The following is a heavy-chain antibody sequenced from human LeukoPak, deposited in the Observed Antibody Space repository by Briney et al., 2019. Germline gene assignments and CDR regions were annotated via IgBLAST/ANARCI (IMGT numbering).Heavy chain of an antibody. V-gene: IGHV4-59*01. CDR3: ARDLTYGSGSLDY. J-gene: IGHJ4*02. Sequence: SETLSLTCTVSGGSISRYYWCWIRQPPGEGLGWIGYIDYSGSTNYNPSLKSRVTISVDTSKNQFSLKLSSLIAADTAVYYCARDLTYGSGSLDYWGQGTRVTVSS. CDR2: IDYSGST. D-gene: IGHD3-10*01. CDR1: GGSISRYY.